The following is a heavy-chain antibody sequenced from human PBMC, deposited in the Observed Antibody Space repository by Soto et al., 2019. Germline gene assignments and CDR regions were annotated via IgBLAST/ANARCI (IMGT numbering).Heavy chain of an antibody. D-gene: IGHD6-19*01. CDR3: VKDGSSGWPHYYGLDV. J-gene: IGHJ6*02. Sequence: RLSCAASGFTFSSYGMHWVRQAPGKGLEWVAVISYDGRNKYYADSVKGRFTISRDNSKNTLYLQMSSLRAEDTAVYYCVKDGSSGWPHYYGLDVWGQGTTVTVSS. V-gene: IGHV3-30*18. CDR2: ISYDGRNK. CDR1: GFTFSSYG.